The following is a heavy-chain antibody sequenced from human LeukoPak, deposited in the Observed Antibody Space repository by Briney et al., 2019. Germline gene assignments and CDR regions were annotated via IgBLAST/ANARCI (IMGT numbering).Heavy chain of an antibody. D-gene: IGHD3-3*01. CDR2: IIPILGIA. CDR1: GGTFSSYA. CDR3: ARLPDTIFGVVITKGYYGMDV. V-gene: IGHV1-69*04. J-gene: IGHJ6*02. Sequence: SVKVSCKASGGTFSSYAISWVRQAPGQGLEWMGRIIPILGIANYAQKFQGRVTIIADKSTSTVYMELSSLRPQDPAVYYCARLPDTIFGVVITKGYYGMDVWGQGTTVTVSS.